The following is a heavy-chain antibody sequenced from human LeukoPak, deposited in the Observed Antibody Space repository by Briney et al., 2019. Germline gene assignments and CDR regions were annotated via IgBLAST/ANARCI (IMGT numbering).Heavy chain of an antibody. CDR3: ARLSARRAFDAFDI. CDR2: IYPSDSDT. CDR1: GSRFTSYW. D-gene: IGHD6-6*01. Sequence: GASLKISCKGSGSRFTSYWIGWVRQLPGKGLEGRGIIYPSDSDTRYSPSFQGQVTISADKSISTAYLQWSSLKASDTAMYYCARLSARRAFDAFDIWGQGAMVTVSS. J-gene: IGHJ3*02. V-gene: IGHV5-51*01.